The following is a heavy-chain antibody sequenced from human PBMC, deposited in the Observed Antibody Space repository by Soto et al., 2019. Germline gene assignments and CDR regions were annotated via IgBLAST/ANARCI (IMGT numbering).Heavy chain of an antibody. J-gene: IGHJ3*01. CDR3: AREGSYRYSPLWL. D-gene: IGHD3-16*02. V-gene: IGHV4-34*01. Sequence: SETLSLTCAVYGGSFSGYYWSWIRQPPGKGLEWIGEINHSGSTNYNPSLKSRVTISVDTSKNQFSLKLSSVTAADTAVYYCAREGSYRYSPLWLSGQGTMVTVSS. CDR2: INHSGST. CDR1: GGSFSGYY.